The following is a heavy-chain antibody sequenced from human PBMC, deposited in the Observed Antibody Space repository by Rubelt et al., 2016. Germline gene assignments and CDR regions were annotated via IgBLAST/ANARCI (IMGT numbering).Heavy chain of an antibody. V-gene: IGHV3-30*04. J-gene: IGHJ4*02. CDR1: GFTFSSFA. CDR3: ARGGEHIWVSTFDQ. Sequence: VKLVESGGGLVQPGGSLRLSCAASGFTFSSFAMHWVRQAPGKGLEWVAVISYDGSNKYYADSVKGRFTISRDNSRDTLYLQMDSRRPDDTAVYHCARGGEHIWVSTFDQWGQGTLVTVSS. D-gene: IGHD1/OR15-1a*01. CDR2: ISYDGSNK.